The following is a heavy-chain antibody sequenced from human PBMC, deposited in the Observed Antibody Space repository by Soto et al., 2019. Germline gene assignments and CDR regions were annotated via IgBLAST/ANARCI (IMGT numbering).Heavy chain of an antibody. CDR1: GFTFSDYY. CDR2: ISRSGSTI. CDR3: ATTYYYSSGYYYENDY. V-gene: IGHV3-11*01. Sequence: QVQLVESGGGLVKPGGSLRLSCAASGFTFSDYYMSWIRQAPGKGLEWVSYISRSGSTIYYADSVKGRFTISRDNAKNSLYLQMNSLRAEDTAVYYCATTYYYSSGYYYENDYWGQGTLVTVSS. D-gene: IGHD3-22*01. J-gene: IGHJ4*02.